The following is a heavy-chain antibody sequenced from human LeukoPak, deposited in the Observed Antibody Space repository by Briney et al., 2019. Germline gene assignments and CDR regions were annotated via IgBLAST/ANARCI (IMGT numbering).Heavy chain of an antibody. J-gene: IGHJ4*02. CDR2: THYRGDI. CDR3: GRNLGSGSDH. D-gene: IGHD3-10*01. Sequence: SETLSLTRSVSGASVSSDYWNWIRQSPGRGLEWIGYTHYRGDINYNPSLKSRLTMSVDASSNQVSLKLSSVTAADAAVYYCGRNLGSGSDHWGQGTLVTFSS. CDR1: GASVSSDY. V-gene: IGHV4-59*02.